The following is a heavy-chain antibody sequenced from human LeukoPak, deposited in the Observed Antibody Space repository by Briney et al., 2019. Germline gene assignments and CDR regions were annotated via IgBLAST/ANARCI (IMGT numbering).Heavy chain of an antibody. CDR3: ARDPPPKSYYYYYMDV. Sequence: PGGSLRLSCAASGFTFSSYEMNWVRQAPGKGLEWVSYISSSGSTIYYADSVKGRFTISRDNAKNSLYLQMNSLRAEDTAVYYCARDPPPKSYYYYYMDVWGKGTTVTVSS. CDR1: GFTFSSYE. CDR2: ISSSGSTI. V-gene: IGHV3-48*03. J-gene: IGHJ6*03.